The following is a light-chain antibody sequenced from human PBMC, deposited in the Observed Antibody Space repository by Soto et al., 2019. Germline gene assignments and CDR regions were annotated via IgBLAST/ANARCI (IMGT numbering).Light chain of an antibody. CDR1: SSDVGAYQY. J-gene: IGLJ3*02. Sequence: QSALTQPASVSGSPGQSITISCTGTSSDVGAYQYVSWYQQHPGKAPKLMIYAVSNRPSGVSDRFSGSKSGNTAFLSISGLQVEDEADYYCSSYTSISTWVFGGGTELTVL. CDR2: AVS. V-gene: IGLV2-14*01. CDR3: SSYTSISTWV.